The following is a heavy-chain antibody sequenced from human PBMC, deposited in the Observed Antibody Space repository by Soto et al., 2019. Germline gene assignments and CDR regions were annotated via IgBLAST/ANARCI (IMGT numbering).Heavy chain of an antibody. Sequence: GAPVKVSWQGSWFTFSNYGINWGGPAPGQRVEWMGWISAYNGNTNYAQKLQGRVTMTTDTSTSTAYMELRSLRSDDTAVYYCARGPLYYDFWSGYLDLDYWGQGTLVTVSS. CDR1: WFTFSNYG. V-gene: IGHV1-18*01. CDR3: ARGPLYYDFWSGYLDLDY. J-gene: IGHJ4*02. CDR2: ISAYNGNT. D-gene: IGHD3-3*01.